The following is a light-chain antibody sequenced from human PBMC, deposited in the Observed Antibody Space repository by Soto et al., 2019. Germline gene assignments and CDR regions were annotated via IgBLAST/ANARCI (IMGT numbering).Light chain of an antibody. CDR3: QQYTGPPTT. CDR1: QTVSSNY. J-gene: IGKJ5*01. Sequence: EIILTQSPDTLSLSPGERATLSCRASQTVSSNYLAWCQQRPGQAPRLLIYGASTRAAGIPDRFSVSGSGTDLTITITRLEPEDFEVYFCQQYTGPPTTFGQGTRLDIK. V-gene: IGKV3-20*01. CDR2: GAS.